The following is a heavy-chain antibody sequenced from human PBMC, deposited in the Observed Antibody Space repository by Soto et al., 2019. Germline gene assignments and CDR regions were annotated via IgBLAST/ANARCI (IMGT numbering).Heavy chain of an antibody. D-gene: IGHD3-9*01. J-gene: IGHJ4*02. V-gene: IGHV1-46*01. Sequence: XXVKVSCKASGYTFTSYYMHWVRQAPGQGLEWMGIINPSGGSTSYAQKFQGRVTMTRDTSTSTVYMELSSLRSEDTAVYYCARGRYDILTGPNHYFDYWGQGILVTVSS. CDR2: INPSGGST. CDR1: GYTFTSYY. CDR3: ARGRYDILTGPNHYFDY.